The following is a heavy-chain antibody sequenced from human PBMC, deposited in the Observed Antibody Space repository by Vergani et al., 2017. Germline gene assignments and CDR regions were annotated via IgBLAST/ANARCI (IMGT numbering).Heavy chain of an antibody. CDR2: ISAYNGNT. Sequence: QVQLVQSGAEVKKPGASVKVSCKASGYTFTSYGISWVRQAPGQGLEWMGWISAYNGNTNYAQKLQGRVTMTTGTSTSTAYMGLRSLRSDDTDVYYCVRGPTLYYDILTGYYKGDGYFDYWGQGTLVTVSS. CDR3: VRGPTLYYDILTGYYKGDGYFDY. CDR1: GYTFTSYG. J-gene: IGHJ4*02. D-gene: IGHD3-9*01. V-gene: IGHV1-18*01.